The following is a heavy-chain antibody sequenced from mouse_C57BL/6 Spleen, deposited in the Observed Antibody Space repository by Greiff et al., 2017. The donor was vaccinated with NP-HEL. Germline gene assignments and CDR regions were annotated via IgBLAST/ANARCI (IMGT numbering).Heavy chain of an antibody. Sequence: QVQLKQPGAELVKPGASVKLSCKASGYTFTSYWMHWVKQRPGRGLEWIGRIDPNSGGTKYNEKFKSKATLTVDKPSSTAYMQLSSLTSEDSAVYYCARCRVNYSNTGGYYAMDYWGQGTSVTVSS. CDR2: IDPNSGGT. CDR3: ARCRVNYSNTGGYYAMDY. J-gene: IGHJ4*01. D-gene: IGHD2-5*01. CDR1: GYTFTSYW. V-gene: IGHV1-72*01.